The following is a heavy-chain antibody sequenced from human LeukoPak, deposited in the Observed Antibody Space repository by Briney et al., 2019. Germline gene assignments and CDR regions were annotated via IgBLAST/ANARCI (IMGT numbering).Heavy chain of an antibody. J-gene: IGHJ4*02. CDR3: AGDYYGSGPMDY. CDR1: GGTFNSYA. Sequence: SVKVSCKASGGTFNSYAISWVRQAPGQGLEWMGGIIPISGTANYAQKFQGRVTITADESRSTAYMELSSLRSEDTAVYYCAGDYYGSGPMDYWGQGTLVTVSS. D-gene: IGHD3-10*01. V-gene: IGHV1-69*13. CDR2: IIPISGTA.